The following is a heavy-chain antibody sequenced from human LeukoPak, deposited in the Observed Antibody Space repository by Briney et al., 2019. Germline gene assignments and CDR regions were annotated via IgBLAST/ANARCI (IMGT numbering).Heavy chain of an antibody. D-gene: IGHD3-3*01. V-gene: IGHV3-23*01. CDR2: ISGKGGST. CDR3: AKEGRFLEWLPVDY. J-gene: IGHJ4*02. CDR1: GFTFSSYA. Sequence: GGSLRLSCAASGFTFSSYAMSWVRQAPGKGLEWVSAISGKGGSTYYADSVKGRFTISRDNSKNTLYLQMNSLRAEDTAVYYCAKEGRFLEWLPVDYWGQGTLVTVSS.